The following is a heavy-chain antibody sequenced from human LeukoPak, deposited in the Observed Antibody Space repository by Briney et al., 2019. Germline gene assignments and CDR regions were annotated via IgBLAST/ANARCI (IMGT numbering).Heavy chain of an antibody. V-gene: IGHV4-59*07. D-gene: IGHD3-9*01. CDR1: GYSISSYY. Sequence: SDTLSLTCAVSGYSISSYYWSWIRQPPGKGLEWIGYIYYSGSTNYNPSLKSRVTISVDTFKNQFSLKLSFVTAADTAVYYCARGILIYEIFTDYAEHYFDYWGQGTLVTVSS. CDR3: ARGILIYEIFTDYAEHYFDY. CDR2: IYYSGST. J-gene: IGHJ4*02.